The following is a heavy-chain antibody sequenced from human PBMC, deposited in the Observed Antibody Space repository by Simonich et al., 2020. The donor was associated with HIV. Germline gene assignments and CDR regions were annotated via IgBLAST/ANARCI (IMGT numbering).Heavy chain of an antibody. J-gene: IGHJ3*01. V-gene: IGHV1-24*01. Sequence: QVQLVQSGAEVKKPGASVKVSCKVSGYTLTELSMHWVRQAPGKGVEWMGGCKPEEGETIYAPKFQGRVTMTEDSSTDTAHMELSSLTSEDTAVYFCAAVKYYYDSSGFSYDGVDVWGQGTMVTVSS. CDR2: CKPEEGET. D-gene: IGHD3-22*01. CDR3: AAVKYYYDSSGFSYDGVDV. CDR1: GYTLTELS.